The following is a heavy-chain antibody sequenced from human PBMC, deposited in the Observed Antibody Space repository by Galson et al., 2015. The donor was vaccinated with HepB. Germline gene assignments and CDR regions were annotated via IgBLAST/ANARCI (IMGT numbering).Heavy chain of an antibody. CDR3: AHSPGRMVRGVIYSNYFDY. D-gene: IGHD3-10*01. J-gene: IGHJ4*02. CDR1: GFSLSTSGVG. CDR2: IYWDDDK. Sequence: PALVKPTQTLTLTCTFSGFSLSTSGVGVGWIRQPPGKALEWLALIYWDDDKRYSPSLKSRLTITKDTSKNQVVLTMTNMDPVDTATYYCAHSPGRMVRGVIYSNYFDYWGQGTLVTVSS. V-gene: IGHV2-5*02.